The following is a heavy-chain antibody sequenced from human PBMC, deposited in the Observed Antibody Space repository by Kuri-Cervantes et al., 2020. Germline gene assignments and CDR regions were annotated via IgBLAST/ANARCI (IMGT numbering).Heavy chain of an antibody. CDR1: GFTFDDYA. J-gene: IGHJ4*02. D-gene: IGHD6-19*01. CDR3: AKAGPPAVQWLVYFDY. CDR2: ISASGGST. Sequence: GESLKISCAASGFTFDDYAMAWVRQAPGKGLEWVSGISASGGSTSYAASVKGRFTISRDNSKNTLHLQMNSLRAEDTAVYYCAKAGPPAVQWLVYFDYWGQGTLVTVSS. V-gene: IGHV3-23*01.